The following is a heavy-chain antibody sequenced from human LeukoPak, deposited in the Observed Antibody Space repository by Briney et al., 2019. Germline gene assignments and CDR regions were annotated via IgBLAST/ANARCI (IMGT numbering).Heavy chain of an antibody. CDR1: GFTLSNYG. J-gene: IGHJ4*02. Sequence: GGSLRLSCAASGFTLSNYGMHWVRQAPGKGLEWVAVIRYDGSNKQYVDSVKGRFTISRDNSKNTLYLQMNSLRAEDTAVYYCARESSLTGAYFDCWGQGTLVTVSS. CDR2: IRYDGSNK. CDR3: ARESSLTGAYFDC. V-gene: IGHV3-33*01. D-gene: IGHD3-10*01.